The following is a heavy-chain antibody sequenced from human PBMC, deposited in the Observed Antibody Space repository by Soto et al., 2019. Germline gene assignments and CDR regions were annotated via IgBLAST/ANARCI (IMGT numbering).Heavy chain of an antibody. Sequence: QITLKESGPTVVKPTQTLTLTCTVSGFSLSTSGLGVAWIRQPQGTGLGCFGPVYWAGDERYSPSLKSRLTITQDTSKTQVFLTMTNMDPVDTGTYYCTIVEDGTGTTYYYYFYGMDICGQGTTVTVSS. CDR1: GFSLSTSGLG. V-gene: IGHV2-5*02. J-gene: IGHJ6*02. CDR3: TIVEDGTGTTYYYYFYGMDI. D-gene: IGHD1-7*01. CDR2: VYWAGDE.